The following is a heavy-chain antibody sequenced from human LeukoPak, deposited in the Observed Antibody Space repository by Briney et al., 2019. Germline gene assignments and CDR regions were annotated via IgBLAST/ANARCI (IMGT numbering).Heavy chain of an antibody. Sequence: GGSLRLSCEGSGFTFDDFDMTWVRQAPGKGLEWVSTIKWNGDVIGYADSVKGRFIISRDNAKNSLFLQMNSLRADDTAFYYCARDPTLYSRDYWGQGTLVTVSS. CDR2: IKWNGDVI. V-gene: IGHV3-20*04. J-gene: IGHJ4*02. CDR3: ARDPTLYSRDY. CDR1: GFTFDDFD. D-gene: IGHD4-11*01.